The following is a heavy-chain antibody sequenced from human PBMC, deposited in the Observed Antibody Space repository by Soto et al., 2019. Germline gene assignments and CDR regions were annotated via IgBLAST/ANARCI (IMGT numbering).Heavy chain of an antibody. D-gene: IGHD5-12*01. Sequence: QVQLQESGPGLVKPSETLSLTCTVSDDSISNYHWSWIRQPPGKELEWIGYIVSSRNTYYNPSLKSRVAISVDTSKNHFSLKLSSVTAADTAVYYCARRGRGYDHAYMDVWGKGTTVTVSS. CDR1: DDSISNYH. CDR2: IVSSRNT. V-gene: IGHV4-59*08. CDR3: ARRGRGYDHAYMDV. J-gene: IGHJ6*03.